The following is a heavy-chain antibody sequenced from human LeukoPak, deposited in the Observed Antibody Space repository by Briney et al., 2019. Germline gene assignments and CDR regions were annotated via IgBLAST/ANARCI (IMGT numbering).Heavy chain of an antibody. CDR3: ARDIAVAGSLYDAFDI. Sequence: SETLSLTCSVSGGSISSYYWSWIRQPPGKGLEWIGYIYYSGCTNYNPSLKSRVTISVDTSKNQFSLKLSSVTAADTAVYYCARDIAVAGSLYDAFDIWGQGTMVTVSS. V-gene: IGHV4-59*01. CDR1: GGSISSYY. CDR2: IYYSGCT. D-gene: IGHD6-19*01. J-gene: IGHJ3*02.